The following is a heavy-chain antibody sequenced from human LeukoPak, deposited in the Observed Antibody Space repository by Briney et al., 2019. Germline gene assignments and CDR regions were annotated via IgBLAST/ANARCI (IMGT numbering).Heavy chain of an antibody. V-gene: IGHV1-2*02. CDR1: GYTFTGYY. CDR3: ARDRYYGSGSYYL. J-gene: IGHJ5*02. CDR2: INPNSGGT. D-gene: IGHD3-10*01. Sequence: ASVKVSCKASGYTFTGYYMHWVRQAPGQGLEWMGWINPNSGGTNYAQKFQGRVTMTRDTSISTAYMELSSLRSEDTAVYYCARDRYYGSGSYYLWGQGTLVTVSS.